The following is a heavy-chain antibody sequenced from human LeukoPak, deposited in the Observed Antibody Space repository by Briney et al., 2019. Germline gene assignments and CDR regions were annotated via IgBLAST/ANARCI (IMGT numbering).Heavy chain of an antibody. CDR2: IYYSGST. CDR3: ARLGAFIGILESHYYGMDV. D-gene: IGHD3-16*01. J-gene: IGHJ6*02. CDR1: GGSISSYY. V-gene: IGHV4-59*08. Sequence: SETLSLTCTVSGGSISSYYWSWTRQPPGKGLERIGYIYYSGSTNYNPSLKSRVTISVDTSKNQFSLKLSSVTAADTAVYYCARLGAFIGILESHYYGMDVWGQGTTVTVSS.